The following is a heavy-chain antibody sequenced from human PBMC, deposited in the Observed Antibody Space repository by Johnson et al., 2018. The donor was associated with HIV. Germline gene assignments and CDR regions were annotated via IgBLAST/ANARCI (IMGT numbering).Heavy chain of an antibody. Sequence: VQLVESGGGLVKPGGYLRLSCAASGFTFTNAWMTWVRQAPGKGLEWVGRIKSKTDGGTTDYAAPVKGRFTISRDDSKNTLYLQMNSLRAEDTAVYYCARDLPAIAARPGGAFDIWGQGTMVTVSS. CDR2: IKSKTDGGTT. CDR1: GFTFTNAW. CDR3: ARDLPAIAARPGGAFDI. D-gene: IGHD6-6*01. J-gene: IGHJ3*02. V-gene: IGHV3-15*01.